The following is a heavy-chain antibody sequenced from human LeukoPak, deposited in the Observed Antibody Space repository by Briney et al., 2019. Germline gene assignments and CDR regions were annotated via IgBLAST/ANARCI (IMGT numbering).Heavy chain of an antibody. D-gene: IGHD3-3*02. CDR3: ASLARDY. V-gene: IGHV3-53*01. CDR2: IHNDGST. J-gene: IGHJ4*02. CDR1: GFIVSNTY. Sequence: PGGSLRLSCAASGFIVSNTYMTWVRQVPGKGLEWVSVIHNDGSTYYADSVKGRFTVSRDNSKNMLFLRMNSLRVEDTAVYFCASLARDYWGQGTLVSVSS.